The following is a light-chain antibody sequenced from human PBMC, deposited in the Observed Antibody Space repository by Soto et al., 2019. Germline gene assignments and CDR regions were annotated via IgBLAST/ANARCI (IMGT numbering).Light chain of an antibody. V-gene: IGLV1-44*01. CDR1: SSNIGTYS. CDR3: QSYDSSLTGSV. Sequence: QSVLAQPPSASGTPGQRVTISCSGSSSNIGTYSVNWYQQFPGTAPRLLIYTNDQRPSGVPDRFVGSRSGTSASLAISELQSEDEADYFCQSYDSSLTGSVFGTGTKVTVL. J-gene: IGLJ1*01. CDR2: TND.